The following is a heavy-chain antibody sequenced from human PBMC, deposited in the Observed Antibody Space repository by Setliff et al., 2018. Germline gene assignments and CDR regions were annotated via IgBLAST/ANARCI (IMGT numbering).Heavy chain of an antibody. J-gene: IGHJ3*02. CDR3: ARGPLTTNRRRAFDI. V-gene: IGHV4-31*03. CDR2: IYNSGST. Sequence: PSETLSLTCTVSGGSISSGGYYWSWIRQHPGKGLEWIGYIYNSGSTYYNPSLKSRVTISVDTSKNQFSLKLSSVTAADTAVYYCARGPLTTNRRRAFDIWGQGTMVTVTS. D-gene: IGHD4-17*01. CDR1: GGSISSGGYY.